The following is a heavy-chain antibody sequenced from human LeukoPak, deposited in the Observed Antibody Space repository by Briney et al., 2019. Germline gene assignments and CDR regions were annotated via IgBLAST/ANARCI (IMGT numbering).Heavy chain of an antibody. CDR1: GGSISSCSYY. D-gene: IGHD1-26*01. CDR2: IYYSGST. Sequence: PSETLSLTCTVSGGSISSCSYYWGWIRQPPGKGLEWIGSIYYSGSTYYNPSLKSRVTISVDTSKNQFSLKLSSVTAADTAVYYCARDRSGSYVHDAFDIWGQGTMVTVSS. J-gene: IGHJ3*02. V-gene: IGHV4-39*07. CDR3: ARDRSGSYVHDAFDI.